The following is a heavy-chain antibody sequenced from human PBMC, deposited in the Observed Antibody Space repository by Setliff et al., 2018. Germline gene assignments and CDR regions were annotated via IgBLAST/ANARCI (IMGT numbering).Heavy chain of an antibody. D-gene: IGHD1-26*01. Sequence: SETLSLTCAVSGGSLNSGSYYWSWIRQSTERGLEWLGRLHTSGSTTYNPALNSRVTISVDTSTNQFSLRLTSLTAADTAEYFCARDNTILGATDHWGQGTLVTVSS. CDR1: GGSLNSGSYY. V-gene: IGHV4-61*02. CDR3: ARDNTILGATDH. CDR2: LHTSGST. J-gene: IGHJ5*02.